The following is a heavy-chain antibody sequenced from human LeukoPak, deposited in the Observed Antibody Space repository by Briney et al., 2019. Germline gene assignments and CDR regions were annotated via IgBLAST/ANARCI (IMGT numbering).Heavy chain of an antibody. D-gene: IGHD3-22*01. CDR3: ARGGDSSGYYPDAFDI. CDR1: GFTVSSNY. Sequence: PGGSLRLSCAASGFTVSSNYMSWVRQAPGKGLEWVSVIYSGGSTYYADSVKGRFTISRDNSKNTLYLQMNSLRAEDTAVYYCARGGDSSGYYPDAFDIWGQGTMVTVSS. J-gene: IGHJ3*02. V-gene: IGHV3-53*01. CDR2: IYSGGST.